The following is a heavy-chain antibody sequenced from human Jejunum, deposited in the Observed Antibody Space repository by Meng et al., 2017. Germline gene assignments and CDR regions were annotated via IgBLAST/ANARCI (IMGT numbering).Heavy chain of an antibody. CDR1: GGSFSTYD. CDR2: IHHSGSI. V-gene: IGHV4-34*01. CDR3: RLANCVSDCGDY. Sequence: QVQVQQWGAGLLKPSETLSLTCAFQGGSFSTYDWSWIRQPPGKGLEWLGQIHHSGSINDNPSLKGRVTMSVDTSRSQISLKLNSVTAADTAVYYCRLANCVSDCGDYWGQGTLVTVSS. J-gene: IGHJ4*02. D-gene: IGHD2-21*02.